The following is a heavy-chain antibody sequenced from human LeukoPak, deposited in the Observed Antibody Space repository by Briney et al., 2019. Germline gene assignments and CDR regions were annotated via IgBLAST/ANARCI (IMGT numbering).Heavy chain of an antibody. CDR2: MYYGEST. CDR1: GDSITTRGFY. Sequence: SETLSLTCSVSGDSITTRGFYWRWIRQSPGKGLVWIGTMYYGESTYYNPSLKSRVTISVDTSRNQFSLKLSSVTAADTAVYYCAAERLGSYYKFYNWFDPWGQGTLVTVSS. D-gene: IGHD3-10*01. CDR3: AAERLGSYYKFYNWFDP. V-gene: IGHV4-39*01. J-gene: IGHJ5*02.